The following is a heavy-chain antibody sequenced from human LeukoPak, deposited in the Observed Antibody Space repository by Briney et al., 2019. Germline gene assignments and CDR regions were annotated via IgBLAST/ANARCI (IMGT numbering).Heavy chain of an antibody. J-gene: IGHJ4*02. CDR2: INPNSGGT. Sequence: ASVKVSCKASGYTFTGYYMHWVRQAPGQGLEWMGRINPNSGGTNYAQKFQGRVTMTRDTSISTAYMELSRLRSEDTAVYYCARRLPIYDSSGYYHQTGHRPFDYWGQGTLVTVSS. D-gene: IGHD3-22*01. CDR1: GYTFTGYY. V-gene: IGHV1-2*06. CDR3: ARRLPIYDSSGYYHQTGHRPFDY.